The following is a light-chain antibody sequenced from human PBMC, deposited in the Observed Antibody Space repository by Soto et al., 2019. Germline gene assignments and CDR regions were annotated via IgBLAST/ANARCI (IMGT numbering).Light chain of an antibody. Sequence: GHTVSIPCRASQSVSTWLACYQPTPGKAPKLLMYDASTLESGAPARFSGSGSGTDFTLTISSLQPEDVAAYYCQKYNSAPLTFGGGTKV. CDR2: DAS. CDR1: QSVSTW. V-gene: IGKV1-5*01. J-gene: IGKJ4*01. CDR3: QKYNSAPLT.